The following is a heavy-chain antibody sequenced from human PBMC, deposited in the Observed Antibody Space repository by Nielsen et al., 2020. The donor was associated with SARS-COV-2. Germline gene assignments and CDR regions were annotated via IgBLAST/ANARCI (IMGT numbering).Heavy chain of an antibody. V-gene: IGHV4-59*08. D-gene: IGHD3-22*01. CDR3: ARYNYDSGGYYYAY. CDR1: GGSISSYY. J-gene: IGHJ4*02. Sequence: SETLSLTCTVSGGSISSYYWSWIRQPPGKGLEWIGYIYYSGSANYNPSLKGRVTISVDTSKNQFSLKLSSVTAADTAVYYCARYNYDSGGYYYAYWGQGTLVTVSS. CDR2: IYYSGSA.